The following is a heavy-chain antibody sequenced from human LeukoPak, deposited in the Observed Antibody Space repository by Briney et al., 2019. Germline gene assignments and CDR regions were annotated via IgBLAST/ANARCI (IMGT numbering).Heavy chain of an antibody. V-gene: IGHV3-74*01. CDR2: INSDGSST. D-gene: IGHD3-16*01. Sequence: GGSLRLSCAASGFTFSNSWMHWVRQAPGKGLVWVSRINSDGSSTTYADSVKGRFTISRDNAKNTLYLQMSSLRAEDTAVYYCARVWSYGYVLDYWGQGILVTVSS. J-gene: IGHJ4*02. CDR1: GFTFSNSW. CDR3: ARVWSYGYVLDY.